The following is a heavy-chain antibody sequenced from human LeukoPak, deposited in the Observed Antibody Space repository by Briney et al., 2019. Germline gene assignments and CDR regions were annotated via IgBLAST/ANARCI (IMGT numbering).Heavy chain of an antibody. Sequence: ASVKVSCKASGYIFTGYYMHWVRQAPGQGLEWMGWINPNSGDTNYAQKFQGRVTMTRDTSISTAYMELSRLRSDDTAVYYCARINTVTLAFDIWGQGTMVTVSS. D-gene: IGHD4-17*01. CDR1: GYIFTGYY. J-gene: IGHJ3*02. CDR2: INPNSGDT. CDR3: ARINTVTLAFDI. V-gene: IGHV1-2*02.